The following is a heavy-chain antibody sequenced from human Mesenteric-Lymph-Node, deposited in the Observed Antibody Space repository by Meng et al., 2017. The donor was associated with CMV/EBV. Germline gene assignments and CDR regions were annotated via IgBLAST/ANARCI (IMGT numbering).Heavy chain of an antibody. Sequence: ISSSNWWSWGRQPPGKGLEWNGEIYHSGSTNYNPSLKSRVTISVDKSKNQFSLKLSSVTAADTAVYYCARDFRAYYYDSSGYYYFDYWGQGTLVTVSS. J-gene: IGHJ4*02. CDR1: ISSSNW. D-gene: IGHD3-22*01. CDR3: ARDFRAYYYDSSGYYYFDY. V-gene: IGHV4-4*02. CDR2: IYHSGST.